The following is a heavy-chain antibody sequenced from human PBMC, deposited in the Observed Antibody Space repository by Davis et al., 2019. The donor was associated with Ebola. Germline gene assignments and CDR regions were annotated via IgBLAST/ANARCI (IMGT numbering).Heavy chain of an antibody. Sequence: GESLKISCAASGFTFSSYAMSWVRQAPGKGLEWVSAISGSGGSTYYADSVKGRFTISRDNSKNTLYLQMNSLRAEDTAVYYRARDTFGSGWVGYFDYWGQGTLVTVSS. CDR3: ARDTFGSGWVGYFDY. V-gene: IGHV3-23*01. CDR1: GFTFSSYA. D-gene: IGHD6-19*01. CDR2: ISGSGGST. J-gene: IGHJ4*02.